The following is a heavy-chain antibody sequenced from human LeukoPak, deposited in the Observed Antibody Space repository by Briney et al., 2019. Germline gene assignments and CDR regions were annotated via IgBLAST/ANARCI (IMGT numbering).Heavy chain of an antibody. D-gene: IGHD1-26*01. CDR3: ARSLRGSYSSDY. CDR2: IIPILGIA. J-gene: IGHJ4*02. V-gene: IGHV1-69*04. CDR1: GGTFSSYA. Sequence: SVKDSCKASGGTFSSYAISWVRQAPGQGLEWMGRIIPILGIANYAQKFQGRVTITADKSTSTAYMELSSLRSEDTAVYYCARSLRGSYSSDYWGQGTLVTVSS.